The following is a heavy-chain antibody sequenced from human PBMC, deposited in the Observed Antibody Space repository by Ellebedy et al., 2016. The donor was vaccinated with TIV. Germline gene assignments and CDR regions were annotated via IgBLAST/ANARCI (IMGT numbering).Heavy chain of an antibody. Sequence: GESLKISCAASGFTFSSYAMSWVRQAPGKGLEWVSTISNTGSRTYYADSVKGRFTISRDNSKKTLYLQMNSLSAEDTAVYYCAKGRGGGSDSSAPRYYFDYWGLGTLVTVSS. J-gene: IGHJ4*02. CDR1: GFTFSSYA. V-gene: IGHV3-23*01. CDR3: AKGRGGGSDSSAPRYYFDY. CDR2: ISNTGSRT. D-gene: IGHD3-22*01.